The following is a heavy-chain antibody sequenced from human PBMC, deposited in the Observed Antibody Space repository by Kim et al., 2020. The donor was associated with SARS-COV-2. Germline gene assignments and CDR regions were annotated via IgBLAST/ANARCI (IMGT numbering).Heavy chain of an antibody. CDR2: ISSSGSTK. V-gene: IGHV3-11*01. CDR1: GFTFSDYY. J-gene: IGHJ6*02. CDR3: ARVRGADGPFYYYYYGMDV. Sequence: GGSLRLSCAASGFTFSDYYMSWNRQAPGKGLEWVSYISSSGSTKYYADSVKGRFTISRDNAKNSLYLQMNSLRAEDTAVYYCARVRGADGPFYYYYYGMDVWGQGTTFTVSS. D-gene: IGHD3-16*01.